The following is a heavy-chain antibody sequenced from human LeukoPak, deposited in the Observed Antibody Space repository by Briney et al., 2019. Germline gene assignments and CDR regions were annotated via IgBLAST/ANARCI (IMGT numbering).Heavy chain of an antibody. D-gene: IGHD4-17*01. V-gene: IGHV1-69*01. CDR3: AKDFEVTTVTYFDY. CDR1: GGTFSSYA. J-gene: IGHJ4*02. Sequence: SVKVSCKASGGTFSSYAISWVRQAPGQGVEWMGGIIPIFGTANYAQKLQGRGTITADEATSTAYMELSSLRSEDTAVYYCAKDFEVTTVTYFDYWGQGTLVTVSS. CDR2: IIPIFGTA.